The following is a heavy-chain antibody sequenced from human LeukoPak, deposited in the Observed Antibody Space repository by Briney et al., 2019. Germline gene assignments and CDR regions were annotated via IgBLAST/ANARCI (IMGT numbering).Heavy chain of an antibody. CDR2: ISYDGSNK. Sequence: PGGSLRLSCAASGFTFSSYAMHWVRQAPGKGLEWVAVISYDGSNKYHADSVKGRFTISRDNSKNTLYLQMNSLRVEDTAVYYCARAAGWLDPWGQGTLVTVSS. CDR3: ARAAGWLDP. J-gene: IGHJ5*02. CDR1: GFTFSSYA. V-gene: IGHV3-30-3*01.